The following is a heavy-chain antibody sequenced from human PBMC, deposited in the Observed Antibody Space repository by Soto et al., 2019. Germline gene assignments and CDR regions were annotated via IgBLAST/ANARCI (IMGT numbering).Heavy chain of an antibody. J-gene: IGHJ4*02. CDR1: GFTFSIHC. Sequence: PGGSLILSCAASGFTFSIHCMHWVRQAPGKGLEWVAVISYDGSNKYYADSVKGRFTISRDNSKNTLYLQMNSLRAEDTAVYYCAKDPLPYCGGECVPDYWGQGTLVTVSS. CDR3: AKDPLPYCGGECVPDY. V-gene: IGHV3-30*18. D-gene: IGHD2-21*01. CDR2: ISYDGSNK.